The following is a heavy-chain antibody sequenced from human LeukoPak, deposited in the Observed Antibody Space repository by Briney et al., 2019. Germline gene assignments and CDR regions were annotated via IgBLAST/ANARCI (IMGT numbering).Heavy chain of an antibody. J-gene: IGHJ4*02. CDR3: AKLIVRDIVVVPAAYSLPFDY. CDR1: GFTFDDYA. D-gene: IGHD2-2*01. Sequence: PGGSLRLSCAASGFTFDDYAMHWARQAPGKGLEWVSGISWNSGSIGYADSVKGRFTISRDNAKNSLYLQMNSLRAEDTALYYCAKLIVRDIVVVPAAYSLPFDYWGQGTLVTVSS. CDR2: ISWNSGSI. V-gene: IGHV3-9*01.